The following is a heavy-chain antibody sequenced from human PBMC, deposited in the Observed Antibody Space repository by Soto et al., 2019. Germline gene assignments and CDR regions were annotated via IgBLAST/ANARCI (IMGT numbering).Heavy chain of an antibody. Sequence: SETLSLTCTVSGGSISSDYWSWIRLPPGKGLEWIGYIYNSGSTNYNPSLKSRVTISVDTSKNQFSLKLSSVTAVDTAVYYCARVMSRGVNPFDYWGQGTLVTVSS. CDR2: IYNSGST. J-gene: IGHJ4*02. CDR1: GGSISSDY. V-gene: IGHV4-59*01. D-gene: IGHD3-10*01. CDR3: ARVMSRGVNPFDY.